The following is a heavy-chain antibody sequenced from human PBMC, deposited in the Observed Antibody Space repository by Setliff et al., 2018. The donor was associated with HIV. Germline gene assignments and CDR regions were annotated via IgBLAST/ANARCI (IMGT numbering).Heavy chain of an antibody. CDR2: IYYNGNN. J-gene: IGHJ4*02. CDR1: GGSISSHY. CDR3: ARGIESFWSGYVR. V-gene: IGHV4-59*11. Sequence: SETLSLTCAVSGGSISSHYWSWIRLPPGKGLEWIGTIYYNGNNNYNPSLKSRVAISVDTSKNLFSLKLTSVTPADTAVYYCARGIESFWSGYVRWGQGTLVTVSS. D-gene: IGHD3-3*01.